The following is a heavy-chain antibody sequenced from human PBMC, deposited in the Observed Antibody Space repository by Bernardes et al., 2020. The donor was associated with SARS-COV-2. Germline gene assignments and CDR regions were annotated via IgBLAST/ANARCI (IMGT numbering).Heavy chain of an antibody. D-gene: IGHD1-20*01. J-gene: IGHJ4*02. CDR3: ARVLVFSSSSGLVNYNWNDPRTKEYHFDF. CDR1: AFTFSSYW. CDR2: IKQDGSEK. Sequence: GGSLRLSCSASAFTFSSYWMSWVRQAPGKGLEWVAKIKQDGSEKYYVDSVKGRFSISRDNAKNSLYLQMDSLRAEDTAVYYCARVLVFSSSSGLVNYNWNDPRTKEYHFDFWGQGTQVTVSS. V-gene: IGHV3-7*04.